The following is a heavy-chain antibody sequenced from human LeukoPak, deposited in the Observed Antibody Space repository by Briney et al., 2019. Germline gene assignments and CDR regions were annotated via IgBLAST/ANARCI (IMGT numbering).Heavy chain of an antibody. D-gene: IGHD3-22*01. CDR2: ISSSGSTI. Sequence: GGSLRLSCAASGFTFSSYEMNWVRQAPGKGLEWVSYISSSGSTIYYADSVKGRSTISRDNAKNSLYLQMNSLRAEDTAVYYCARFPYDSSGYTFDYWGQGTLVTVSS. CDR3: ARFPYDSSGYTFDY. J-gene: IGHJ4*02. V-gene: IGHV3-48*03. CDR1: GFTFSSYE.